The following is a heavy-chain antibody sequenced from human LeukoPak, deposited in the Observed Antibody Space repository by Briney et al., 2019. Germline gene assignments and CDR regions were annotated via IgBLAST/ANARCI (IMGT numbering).Heavy chain of an antibody. CDR1: GFTFSSYS. V-gene: IGHV3-21*04. CDR3: AKDGDYGFEY. CDR2: ISSSSSYI. D-gene: IGHD4-17*01. Sequence: GGSLRLSCAASGFTFSSYSMNWVRQAPGKGLEWVSSISSSSSYIYYADSVKGRFTISRDNAKNSLYLQMNSLRAEDTAIYYCAKDGDYGFEYWGQGTLVTVSP. J-gene: IGHJ4*02.